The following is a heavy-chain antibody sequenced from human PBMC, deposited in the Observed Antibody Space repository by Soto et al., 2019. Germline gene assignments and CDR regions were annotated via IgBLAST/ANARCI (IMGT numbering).Heavy chain of an antibody. J-gene: IGHJ4*01. D-gene: IGHD5-18*01. CDR2: VSWTNISF. Sequence: SLRLSCAASGFTFGDYAMHWVRQVPGRGLEWVSGVSWTNISFGYADSVKGRFTISRDNAKNSLYLQMNSLRREDTAFYYCEKDRNTAMVTGDFDYWGPGTLVTVSS. CDR3: EKDRNTAMVTGDFDY. V-gene: IGHV3-9*01. CDR1: GFTFGDYA.